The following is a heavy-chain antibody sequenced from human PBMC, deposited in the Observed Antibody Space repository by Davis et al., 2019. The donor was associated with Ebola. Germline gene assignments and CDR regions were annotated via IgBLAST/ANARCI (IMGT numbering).Heavy chain of an antibody. Sequence: SVKVSCKASGGTFSRYAVTWVRQAPGQGLEWMGGIIPVFGTANFAQKFQGRVTITADESTSTAYMELSSLRSEDTAVYYCARSLGYSSGWFDPWGQGTLVTVSS. V-gene: IGHV1-69*13. CDR2: IIPVFGTA. D-gene: IGHD6-19*01. CDR1: GGTFSRYA. J-gene: IGHJ5*02. CDR3: ARSLGYSSGWFDP.